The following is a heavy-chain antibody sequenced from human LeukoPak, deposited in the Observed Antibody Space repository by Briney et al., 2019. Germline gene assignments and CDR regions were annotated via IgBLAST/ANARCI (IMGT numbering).Heavy chain of an antibody. D-gene: IGHD2-21*02. CDR3: AREVTAYYFDY. J-gene: IGHJ4*02. Sequence: SVKVSCKASGGTFSNYVISWVRQAPGQGLEWMGGIIPIFGTANYAQKFQGRVTITADESTSTAYMELSSLRSEDTAVYYCAREVTAYYFDYWGQGTLVTVSS. CDR1: GGTFSNYV. CDR2: IIPIFGTA. V-gene: IGHV1-69*13.